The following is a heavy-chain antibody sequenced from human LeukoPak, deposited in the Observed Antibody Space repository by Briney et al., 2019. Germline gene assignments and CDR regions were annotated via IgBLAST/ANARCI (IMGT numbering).Heavy chain of an antibody. J-gene: IGHJ4*02. Sequence: PGGSLRLSCEASGFTFSNYFMSWVRQAPGQGLEWVANIKQDGSDKYYVDSVKGRFTISRDNAKNSLYLQMNSLSVEDAAVYYCARGGSPGDYFAYWGQETLVTVSS. CDR1: GFTFSNYF. CDR3: ARGGSPGDYFAY. V-gene: IGHV3-7*04. D-gene: IGHD3-16*01. CDR2: IKQDGSDK.